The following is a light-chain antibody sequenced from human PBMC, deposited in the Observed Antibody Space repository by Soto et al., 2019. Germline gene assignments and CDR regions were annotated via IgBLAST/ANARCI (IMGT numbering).Light chain of an antibody. J-gene: IGLJ2*01. CDR2: DVS. CDR1: SSDVGGYNY. V-gene: IGLV2-14*01. CDR3: SSYTRSSTLVV. Sequence: QSALTQPASVSGSPGQSITISCTGTSSDVGGYNYVSWYQQHPGKAPKLMIYDVSNRPSGVSKRFSGSKSGNTASLTISGRQGEDEADYYCSSYTRSSTLVVFGGGTKLTVL.